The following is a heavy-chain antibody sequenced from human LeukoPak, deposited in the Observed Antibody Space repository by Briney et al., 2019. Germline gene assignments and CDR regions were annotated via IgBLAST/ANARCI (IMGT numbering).Heavy chain of an antibody. CDR3: AKSKTAVTTGYLDY. CDR2: ISWDGGST. CDR1: GFTFDDYT. Sequence: GGSLRLSCAASGFTFDDYTMHWVRQAPGKGLEWVSLISWDGGSTYYADSVKGRFTISRDNSKNSPYLQMNSLRTEDTALYYCAKSKTAVTTGYLDYWGQGTLVTVSS. V-gene: IGHV3-43*01. J-gene: IGHJ4*02. D-gene: IGHD4-17*01.